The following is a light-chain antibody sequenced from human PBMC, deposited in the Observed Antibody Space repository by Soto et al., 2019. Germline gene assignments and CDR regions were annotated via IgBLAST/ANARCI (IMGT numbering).Light chain of an antibody. CDR1: SSNIGTYT. CDR3: AAWDASLNGVI. Sequence: QSVLTQPPSASGTAGQRVTISCSGSSSNIGTYTVNWYQQVPGTAPKLLIYSNNQRPSGVPDRFSGSKSGTSASLAISGLQSEDEADYYCAAWDASLNGVIFGGGTKLTVL. V-gene: IGLV1-44*01. J-gene: IGLJ2*01. CDR2: SNN.